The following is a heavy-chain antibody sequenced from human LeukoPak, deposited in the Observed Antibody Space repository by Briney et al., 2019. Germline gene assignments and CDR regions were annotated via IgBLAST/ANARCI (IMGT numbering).Heavy chain of an antibody. D-gene: IGHD6-13*01. V-gene: IGHV3-33*01. Sequence: PGRSLRLSCAASGFSFRSYGMHWVRQPTGKGQEWLAAIWSDGSKKYCADSVKGRFTISRDNSKNTLYLQMNSLRAEDTAVYYCARDRGSSWYGPIDYWGQGTVVTVSS. CDR1: GFSFRSYG. CDR3: ARDRGSSWYGPIDY. CDR2: IWSDGSKK. J-gene: IGHJ4*02.